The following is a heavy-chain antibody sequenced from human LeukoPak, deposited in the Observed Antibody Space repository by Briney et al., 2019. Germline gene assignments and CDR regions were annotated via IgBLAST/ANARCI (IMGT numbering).Heavy chain of an antibody. CDR3: AGVGSESAYGMDV. CDR2: TYYRSKWYN. D-gene: IGHD3-10*01. Sequence: SQTLSLTYAISGDSVSSNSAAWNWIRQSPSRGLEWLGRTYYRSKWYNDYAVSVKSRETINSDTSKNQFSLQLNSVTPEDTAAYYCAGVGSESAYGMDVWGQGTTVTVSS. J-gene: IGHJ6*02. V-gene: IGHV6-1*01. CDR1: GDSVSSNSAA.